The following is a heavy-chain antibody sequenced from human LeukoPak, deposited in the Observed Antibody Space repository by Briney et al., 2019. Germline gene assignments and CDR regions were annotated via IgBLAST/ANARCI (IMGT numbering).Heavy chain of an antibody. V-gene: IGHV3-48*01. CDR3: ARGAGSGSYYDY. Sequence: PGGSLRLSCAASGFTFSSYSMNWVRQAPGKGLEWVSYISSSSGTIYYADSVKGRFTISRDNAKNSLYLQMNSLRAEDTAVYYCARGAGSGSYYDYWGQGTLVTVSS. D-gene: IGHD3-10*01. CDR1: GFTFSSYS. J-gene: IGHJ4*02. CDR2: ISSSSGTI.